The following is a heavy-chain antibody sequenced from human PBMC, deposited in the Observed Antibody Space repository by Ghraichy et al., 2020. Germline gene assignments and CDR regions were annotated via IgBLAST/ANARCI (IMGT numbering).Heavy chain of an antibody. CDR1: GFTFSNAW. D-gene: IGHD5-18*01. V-gene: IGHV3-15*01. CDR2: IKSKTDGGTT. CDR3: TTGVGYSYGSDAFDI. J-gene: IGHJ3*02. Sequence: GGSLRLSCAASGFTFSNAWMSWVRQAPGKGLEWVGRIKSKTDGGTTDNAAPVKGRFTISRDDSKNTQYLQMNSLKSEDTAVYYCTTGVGYSYGSDAFDIWGQGTMVTVSS.